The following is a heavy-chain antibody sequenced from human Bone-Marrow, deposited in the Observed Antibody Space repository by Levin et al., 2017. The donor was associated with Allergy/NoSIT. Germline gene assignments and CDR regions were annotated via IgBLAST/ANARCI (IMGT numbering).Heavy chain of an antibody. J-gene: IGHJ6*02. Sequence: GGSLRLSCVASGFKFADHAMSWVRQTPGKGLEWLGFITRKALNETTEYAMSVRGRFTISRDDSKSMVFLQMNNLKNEATAVYYCVREASDSATDEGYYRYYGMDVWGQGTTVTVSS. CDR3: VREASDSATDEGYYRYYGMDV. D-gene: IGHD1-26*01. CDR2: ITRKALNETT. CDR1: GFKFADHA. V-gene: IGHV3-49*04.